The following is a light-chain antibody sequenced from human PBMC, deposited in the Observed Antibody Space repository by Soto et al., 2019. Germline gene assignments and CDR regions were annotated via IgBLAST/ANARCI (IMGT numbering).Light chain of an antibody. CDR1: QSISTW. J-gene: IGKJ2*01. Sequence: DIQMTQSPSTLSASVGDRVTITCRASQSISTWLAWYPQKPGKAPNLLIYKASNLETGVPSRFSGSGSGTEFTLTISGLQRDDFATYYCQQYETYYTFGQGTKLEIK. CDR3: QQYETYYT. V-gene: IGKV1-5*03. CDR2: KAS.